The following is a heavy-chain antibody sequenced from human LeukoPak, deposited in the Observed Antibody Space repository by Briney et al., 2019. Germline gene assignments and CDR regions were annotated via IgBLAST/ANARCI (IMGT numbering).Heavy chain of an antibody. CDR3: ARGPGIAVAGTFDY. CDR2: INPIFGKA. CDR1: GGTFTSYA. J-gene: IGHJ4*02. Sequence: ASVKVSCKASGGTFTSYAISWVRQAPGQGLEWMGGINPIFGKANYAQRFQGRVTITADESTSTAYMELSSLRSEDTAVYYCARGPGIAVAGTFDYWGQGTLVTVSS. D-gene: IGHD6-19*01. V-gene: IGHV1-69*13.